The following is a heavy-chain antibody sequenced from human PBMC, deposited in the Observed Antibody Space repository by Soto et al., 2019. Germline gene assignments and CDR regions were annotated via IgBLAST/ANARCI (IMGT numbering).Heavy chain of an antibody. D-gene: IGHD3-16*02. Sequence: EVQLLESGGGLVQPGGSLTLSCATSGFTFSSYAMVWVRQAAEKGLEWVASISNNGDTASYADSVKGRFTISRGNSENTLYLQMNGLRADDPALYFCAKSRVFIGAIVTLLDSWGQGTQVTVSS. J-gene: IGHJ4*02. CDR3: AKSRVFIGAIVTLLDS. V-gene: IGHV3-23*01. CDR2: ISNNGDTA. CDR1: GFTFSSYA.